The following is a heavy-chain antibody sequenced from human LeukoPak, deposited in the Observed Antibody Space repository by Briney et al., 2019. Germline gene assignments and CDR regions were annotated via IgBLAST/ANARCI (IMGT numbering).Heavy chain of an antibody. J-gene: IGHJ4*02. CDR3: ARVTYSSGWYVDY. V-gene: IGHV3-7*01. CDR1: GFTFSPYW. CDR2: IKQDGSER. D-gene: IGHD6-19*01. Sequence: GGSLRLSCAASGFTFSPYWMSWVRQAPGKGLEWVANIKQDGSERNYVDSVKGRFTISRDNAKNSLYLQLNSLRAEDTAVYYCARVTYSSGWYVDYWGQGTLVTVSS.